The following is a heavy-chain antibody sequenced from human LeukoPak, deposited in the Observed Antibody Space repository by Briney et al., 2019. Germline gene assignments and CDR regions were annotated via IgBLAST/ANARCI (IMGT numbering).Heavy chain of an antibody. J-gene: IGHJ5*02. D-gene: IGHD2-15*01. CDR1: GGSFSGYY. CDR2: INHSGST. Sequence: NPSETLSLTCAVYGGSFSGYYWSWIRQPPGKGLEWIGEINHSGSTNYNPSLKGRVTISVDTSKNQFSLKLSSVTAADTAVYYCATKVVVVAATLAGWFDPWGQGTLVTVSS. V-gene: IGHV4-34*01. CDR3: ATKVVVVAATLAGWFDP.